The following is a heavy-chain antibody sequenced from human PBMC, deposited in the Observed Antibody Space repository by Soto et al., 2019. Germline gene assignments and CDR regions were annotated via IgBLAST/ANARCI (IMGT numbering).Heavy chain of an antibody. J-gene: IGHJ4*02. D-gene: IGHD5-18*01. CDR3: ASRGEDSYGSEGFDY. Sequence: QVQLVQSGAEVKKPGSSEKVSCKASGGTFSSYAISWVRQAPGQGLEWMGGIIPIFGTANYAQKFQGRVTITADESTSTAYMELSGLRSEDTAVYYCASRGEDSYGSEGFDYWGQGTLVTVSS. V-gene: IGHV1-69*12. CDR1: GGTFSSYA. CDR2: IIPIFGTA.